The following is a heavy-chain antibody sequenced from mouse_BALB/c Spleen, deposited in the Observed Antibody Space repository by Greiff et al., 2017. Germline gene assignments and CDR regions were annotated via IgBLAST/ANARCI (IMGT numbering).Heavy chain of an antibody. CDR1: GFTFTDYY. J-gene: IGHJ3*01. CDR2: IRNKANGYTT. CDR3: ARDTGRGFAY. Sequence: EVMLVESGGGLVQPGGSLRLSCATSGFTFTDYYMSWVRQPPGKALEWLGFIRNKANGYTTEYSASVKGRFTISRDNSQSILYLQMNTLRAEDSATYYCARDTGRGFAYWGQGTLVTVSA. V-gene: IGHV7-3*02.